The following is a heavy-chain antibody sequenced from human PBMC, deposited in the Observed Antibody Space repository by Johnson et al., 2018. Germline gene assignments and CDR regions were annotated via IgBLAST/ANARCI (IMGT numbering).Heavy chain of an antibody. CDR2: INHRGRT. J-gene: IGHJ6*02. Sequence: QVQLQQWGAGLLKPSETLSLTCAVYGGSLTDYYWSWIRQPPGKGLEWIGAINHRGRTNYNPSLKSRVTMSVDTSTNQFHLKLSPVTAADTAGYYFAGPFSPSTEKDYGDYTPYEYDMDVWGQGTTVTVSS. CDR3: AGPFSPSTEKDYGDYTPYEYDMDV. D-gene: IGHD4-17*01. CDR1: GGSLTDYY. V-gene: IGHV4-34*01.